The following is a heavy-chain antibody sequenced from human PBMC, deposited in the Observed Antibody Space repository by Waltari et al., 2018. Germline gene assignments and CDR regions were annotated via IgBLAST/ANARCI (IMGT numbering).Heavy chain of an antibody. V-gene: IGHV4-39*07. CDR2: IYCSGST. Sequence: QLQLQESGPGLVKPSETLSLTCTVSGGSISSSSYYWGWIRQPPRQGLGWIGSIYCSGSTYYSPSLKSRVTISVDTSKSQFCLKLSCVTAADTAVYYCARPGSSSWYYFDYWGQGTLVTVSS. J-gene: IGHJ4*02. D-gene: IGHD6-13*01. CDR3: ARPGSSSWYYFDY. CDR1: GGSISSSSYY.